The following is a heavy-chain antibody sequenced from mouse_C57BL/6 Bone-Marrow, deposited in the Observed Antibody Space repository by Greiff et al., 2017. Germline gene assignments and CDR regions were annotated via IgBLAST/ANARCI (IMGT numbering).Heavy chain of an antibody. CDR2: ISDGGSYT. D-gene: IGHD2-3*01. CDR1: GFTFSSYA. J-gene: IGHJ2*01. CDR3: ARDQEIDGYFPDY. V-gene: IGHV5-4*01. Sequence: EVTVEESGGGLVKPGGSLKLSCAASGFTFSSYAMSWVRQTPEKRLEWVATISDGGSYTYYPDNVKGRFTISRDNAKNNLYLQMSHLKSEDTAMYYCARDQEIDGYFPDYWGQGTTLTVSS.